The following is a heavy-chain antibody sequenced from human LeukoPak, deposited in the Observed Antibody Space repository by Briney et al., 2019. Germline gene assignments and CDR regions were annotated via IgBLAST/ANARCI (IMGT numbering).Heavy chain of an antibody. Sequence: GESLKISCKGSGYSFTSYWIGWVRQMPGKGLEWMGIIYPGDSDTRYSPSFQGQVTISADKPISTAYLQWSSLKASDTAMYYCARSSDTYYYGLDDAFDIWGQGTMVTVSS. CDR2: IYPGDSDT. D-gene: IGHD3-10*01. CDR1: GYSFTSYW. V-gene: IGHV5-51*04. J-gene: IGHJ3*02. CDR3: ARSSDTYYYGLDDAFDI.